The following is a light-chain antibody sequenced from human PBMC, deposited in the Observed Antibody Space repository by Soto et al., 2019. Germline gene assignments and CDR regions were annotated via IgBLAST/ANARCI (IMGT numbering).Light chain of an antibody. CDR3: QQYYSFPRT. J-gene: IGKJ1*01. CDR1: QGISSY. V-gene: IGKV1-8*01. CDR2: AAY. Sequence: IQMTQSPSAMSASVGDRVTITCLASQGISSYLAWYQQKPGKAPELLIYAAYTLQSGVTSRFSGSGSGTDFTLTISCLQSEDFATYYCQQYYSFPRTVGQGTQVEIK.